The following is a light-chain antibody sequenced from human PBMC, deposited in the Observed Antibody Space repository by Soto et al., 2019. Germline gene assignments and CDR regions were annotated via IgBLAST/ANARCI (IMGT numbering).Light chain of an antibody. CDR3: QQHQYWPPIT. V-gene: IGKV3-11*01. Sequence: DSVLTQSPATLSLSPGERDTLSCMASQSVSSNLAWYQQKPGRAPRLLIYDASTRATGVPARFSGSGSGTDFTLTISSLEPEDCAIYYCQQHQYWPPITFGQGTRLEIK. CDR2: DAS. CDR1: QSVSSN. J-gene: IGKJ5*01.